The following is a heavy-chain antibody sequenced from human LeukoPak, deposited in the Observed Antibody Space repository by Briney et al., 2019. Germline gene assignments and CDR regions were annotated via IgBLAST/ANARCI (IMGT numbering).Heavy chain of an antibody. CDR1: GGSITSGYYY. CDR2: IYYSGST. CDR3: ARVPWRLQYFDY. D-gene: IGHD4-11*01. J-gene: IGHJ4*02. Sequence: PSETLPLTCTVSGGSITSGYYYWSWIRQPPGKGLEWIGYIYYSGSTYYNPSLKSRATISVDTSKNQFSLKLSSVTAADTAVYYCARVPWRLQYFDYWGQGALVAVSS. V-gene: IGHV4-30-4*08.